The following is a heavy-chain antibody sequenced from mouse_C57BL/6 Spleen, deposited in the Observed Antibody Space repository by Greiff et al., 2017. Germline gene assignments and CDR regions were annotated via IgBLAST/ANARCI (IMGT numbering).Heavy chain of an antibody. CDR1: GYSITSGYD. CDR3: ARDYYGSGVLYAMDY. V-gene: IGHV3-1*01. Sequence: EVKLVESGPGMVKPSQSLSLTCTVTGYSITSGYDWHWIRHFPGNKLEWMGYISYSGSTNYNPSLKSRISITHDTSKNHFFLKLHSVTTEDTATYYCARDYYGSGVLYAMDYWGQGTSVTVSS. CDR2: ISYSGST. J-gene: IGHJ4*01. D-gene: IGHD1-1*01.